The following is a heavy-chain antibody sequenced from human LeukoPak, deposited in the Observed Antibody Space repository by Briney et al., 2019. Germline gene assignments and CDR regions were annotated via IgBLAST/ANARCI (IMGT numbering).Heavy chain of an antibody. D-gene: IGHD3-22*01. CDR1: GYTFTSYY. J-gene: IGHJ5*02. V-gene: IGHV1-69*13. Sequence: ASVKVSCKASGYTFTSYYMHWVRQAPGQGLEWMGGIIPIFGTANYAQKFQGRVTITADESTSTAYMELSSLRSEDTAVYYCFDSSGYYNWFDPWGQGTLVTVSS. CDR2: IIPIFGTA. CDR3: FDSSGYYNWFDP.